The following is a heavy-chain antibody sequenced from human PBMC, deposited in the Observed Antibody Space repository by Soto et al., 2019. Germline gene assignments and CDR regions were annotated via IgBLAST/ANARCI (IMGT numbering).Heavy chain of an antibody. CDR1: GFTFSSYA. J-gene: IGHJ5*02. CDR3: AKELWTSSGWYEGVA. V-gene: IGHV3-23*01. D-gene: IGHD6-19*01. Sequence: EVQLLESGGGLVQPGGSLRLSCAASGFTFSSYAMSWVRQAPGKGLGWVSAISGSGGSTFYADSVKARFTSPRDNSKDTLYLRMNSMRVEDTAVYYCAKELWTSSGWYEGVAWGQGTLVTVSS. CDR2: ISGSGGST.